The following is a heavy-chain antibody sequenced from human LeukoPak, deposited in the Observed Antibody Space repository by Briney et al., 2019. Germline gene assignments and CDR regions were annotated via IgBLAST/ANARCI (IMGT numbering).Heavy chain of an antibody. CDR3: ASLGRLSGNYYPGDFDY. D-gene: IGHD1-26*01. Sequence: PSETLSLTCAVYGGSFSGYYWSWIRQPPGKGLEWIGEINHSGSTNYNPSLKCRVTISVDTSKNHFSLKLTSVTAADTAVYYCASLGRLSGNYYPGDFDYWGQGALVTVSS. V-gene: IGHV4-34*01. CDR2: INHSGST. J-gene: IGHJ4*02. CDR1: GGSFSGYY.